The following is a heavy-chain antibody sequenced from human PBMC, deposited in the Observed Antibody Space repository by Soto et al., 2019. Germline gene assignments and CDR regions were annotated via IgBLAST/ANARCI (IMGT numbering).Heavy chain of an antibody. CDR2: INHSGST. CDR3: ARDKITGLFDY. J-gene: IGHJ4*02. CDR1: GGSFSGYY. D-gene: IGHD2-8*02. V-gene: IGHV4-34*01. Sequence: QVQLQQWGAGLLKPSETLSLTCAVYGGSFSGYYWTWIRQPPGTGLEWMGEINHSGSTNYNPSLKSRVTISVDTSKNQCSLKLTSVPAADTAVYYCARDKITGLFDYWGQGTLVTVSS.